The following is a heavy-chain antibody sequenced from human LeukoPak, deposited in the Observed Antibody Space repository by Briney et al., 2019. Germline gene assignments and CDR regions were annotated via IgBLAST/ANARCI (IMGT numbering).Heavy chain of an antibody. V-gene: IGHV3-23*01. CDR1: GFTFSSYA. Sequence: GGSLRLSRAASGFTFSSYAMSWVRQAPGKGLEWVSAISGSGGSTYYADSVKGRFTISRDNSKNTLYLQMNSLRAEDTAVYYCAKDRSITMVRGVYYYFDYWGQGTLVTVSS. J-gene: IGHJ4*02. CDR3: AKDRSITMVRGVYYYFDY. D-gene: IGHD3-10*01. CDR2: ISGSGGST.